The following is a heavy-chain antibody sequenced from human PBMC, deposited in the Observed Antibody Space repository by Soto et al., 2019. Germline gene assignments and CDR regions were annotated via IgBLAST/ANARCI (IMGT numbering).Heavy chain of an antibody. V-gene: IGHV1-46*01. J-gene: IGHJ4*02. Sequence: ASVKVSCKASGYTFSSYYMHWVRQAPGQGLEWTGIINRRDGDTSFAQKFQGRVTMTRDTSTSTVYMELRSLISEDTAIYYCVREGNCGGDCYSTYYFDYWGLGTLVTVSS. CDR3: VREGNCGGDCYSTYYFDY. D-gene: IGHD2-21*02. CDR2: INRRDGDT. CDR1: GYTFSSYY.